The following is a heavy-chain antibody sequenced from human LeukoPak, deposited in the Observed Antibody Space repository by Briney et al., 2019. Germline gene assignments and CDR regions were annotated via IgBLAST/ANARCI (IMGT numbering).Heavy chain of an antibody. D-gene: IGHD5-12*01. CDR3: ARGIVAPRD. CDR1: GGSISSYN. V-gene: IGHV4-4*07. CDR2: IYSSLST. Sequence: SETLSLTCTVSGGSISSYNWSWIRKPPGQGLEWIGRIYSSLSTNYNPSVKTRVTMSVGTSKNQFSLKLSSVTAADPAVYYCARGIVAPRDWGQGTLVTVSS. J-gene: IGHJ4*02.